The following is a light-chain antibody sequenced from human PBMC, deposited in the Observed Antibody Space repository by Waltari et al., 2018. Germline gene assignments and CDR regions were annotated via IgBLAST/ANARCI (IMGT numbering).Light chain of an antibody. CDR3: CSYAGGTTYV. CDR1: NSDVGNYTV. CDR2: EAS. V-gene: IGLV2-23*01. Sequence: QPALTQPASVSGSPGPSITPPCTGPNSDVGNYTVVSRYQQYPDKAPTFIIYEASEGPSGVSNRFSGSKSGNTASLTISGLQAEDEADYYCCSYAGGTTYVFGTGTKVTVL. J-gene: IGLJ1*01.